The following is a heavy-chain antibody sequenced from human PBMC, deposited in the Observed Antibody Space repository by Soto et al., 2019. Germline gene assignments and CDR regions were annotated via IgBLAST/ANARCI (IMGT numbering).Heavy chain of an antibody. CDR3: AREGSGYNF. Sequence: SVKVSCKASGGTLSSFGISWVRQAPGQGLEWMGGIIPVFGRPNYAQRFRGRLTITADESTNTCYMELIDLESEDTAVYYCAREGSGYNFWGQGTQVTVSS. D-gene: IGHD5-12*01. J-gene: IGHJ1*01. V-gene: IGHV1-69*13. CDR1: GGTLSSFG. CDR2: IIPVFGRP.